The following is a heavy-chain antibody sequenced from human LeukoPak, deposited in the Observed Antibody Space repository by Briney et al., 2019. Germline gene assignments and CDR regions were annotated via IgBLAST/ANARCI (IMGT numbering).Heavy chain of an antibody. Sequence: GGSLRLSCSASGFTFSSYEMNWVRQAPGKGLEWVSYVSSSGGTIYYADSVRGRFTISRDNAKNSLYLQMNSLRAEDTAVYYCARDLSYCTITSCSYYYYGVDVWGRGTTVTVSS. CDR1: GFTFSSYE. CDR2: VSSSGGTI. CDR3: ARDLSYCTITSCSYYYYGVDV. V-gene: IGHV3-48*03. D-gene: IGHD2-2*01. J-gene: IGHJ6*02.